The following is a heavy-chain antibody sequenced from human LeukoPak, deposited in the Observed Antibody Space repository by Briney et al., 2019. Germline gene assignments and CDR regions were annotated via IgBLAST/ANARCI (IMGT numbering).Heavy chain of an antibody. D-gene: IGHD2-2*01. CDR2: INTDTGNP. J-gene: IGHJ5*02. CDR1: GYTFTNYA. Sequence: ASVKVSCKASGYTFTNYAMKWVRQAPGQGLEWMGWINTDTGNPTYAQGFTRRLVFSLDTSASTAYLQISSLKAEDTAVYYCARTLFGDQYQLLHNWFDPWGQGTLVTVSS. CDR3: ARTLFGDQYQLLHNWFDP. V-gene: IGHV7-4-1*02.